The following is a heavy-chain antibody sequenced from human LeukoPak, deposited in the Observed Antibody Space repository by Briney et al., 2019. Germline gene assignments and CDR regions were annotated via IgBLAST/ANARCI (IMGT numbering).Heavy chain of an antibody. D-gene: IGHD3-10*02. CDR2: INHDGSEK. CDR1: GFIFSNYW. V-gene: IGHV3-7*01. J-gene: IGHJ6*04. Sequence: GGSLRLSCAASGFIFSNYWMSWVRQSPGKGLEWVANINHDGSEKYYVDSVKGRFTISRDNAKNSLYLQMNSLRAEDTAVYYCAELGITMIGGVWGKGTTVTISS. CDR3: AELGITMIGGV.